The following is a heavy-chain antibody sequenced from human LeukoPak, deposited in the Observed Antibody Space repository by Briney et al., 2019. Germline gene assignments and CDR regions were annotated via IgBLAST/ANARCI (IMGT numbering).Heavy chain of an antibody. D-gene: IGHD2-21*02. J-gene: IGHJ3*02. Sequence: ASVKVSCKASGGTFSSYAISWVRQAPGQGLEWMGRIIPILGIANYAQKFQGRVTITADKSTSTAYMELSSLRSEDTAVYYCARDRGESYCGGDCSVAGAFDIWGRGTMVTVSS. CDR3: ARDRGESYCGGDCSVAGAFDI. CDR2: IIPILGIA. V-gene: IGHV1-69*04. CDR1: GGTFSSYA.